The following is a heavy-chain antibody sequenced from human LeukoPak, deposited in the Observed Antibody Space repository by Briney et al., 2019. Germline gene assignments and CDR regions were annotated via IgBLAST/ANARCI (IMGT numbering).Heavy chain of an antibody. J-gene: IGHJ6*02. Sequence: SEALSLTCTVSGGSISSYYWSWIRQPAGKGLEWIGRIYTSGSTNYNPSLKSRVTMSVDTSKDQFSLKLSSVTAADTAVYYCAREDLVRGTHYGMDVWGQGTTVTVSS. CDR3: AREDLVRGTHYGMDV. D-gene: IGHD3-10*01. CDR2: IYTSGST. CDR1: GGSISSYY. V-gene: IGHV4-4*07.